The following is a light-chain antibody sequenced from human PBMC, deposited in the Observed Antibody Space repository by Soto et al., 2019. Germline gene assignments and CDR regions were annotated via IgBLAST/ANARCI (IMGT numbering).Light chain of an antibody. CDR3: CSYAGSSTFV. V-gene: IGLV2-23*02. Sequence: SVLTQPASVFGAPGQSITISLPGTSNYVGSYNLVSWYQQHPGKAPKLMIYEVSKRPSGVSNRFSGSKSGNTASLTISGLQAEDEADYYCCSYAGSSTFVFGTGTKVTVL. CDR2: EVS. J-gene: IGLJ1*01. CDR1: SNYVGSYNL.